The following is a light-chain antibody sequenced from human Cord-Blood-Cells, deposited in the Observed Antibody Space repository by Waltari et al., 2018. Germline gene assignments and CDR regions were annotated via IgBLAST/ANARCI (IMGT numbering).Light chain of an antibody. CDR3: QSYDSSLSWV. V-gene: IGLV1-40*01. Sequence: QSVLTQPPSVSGAPGQRVTISCTGSSSNIGAGYDVQWYQQLPGTAPKLLIYGNTNRPSGVPDLFSGSKSGTSASLAITGLQAEDEADYYCQSYDSSLSWVFGGGTKLTVL. J-gene: IGLJ3*02. CDR2: GNT. CDR1: SSNIGAGYD.